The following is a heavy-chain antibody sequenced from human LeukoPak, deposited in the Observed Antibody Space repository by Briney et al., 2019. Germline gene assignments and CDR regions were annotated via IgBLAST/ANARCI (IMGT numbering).Heavy chain of an antibody. J-gene: IGHJ4*02. D-gene: IGHD3-22*01. CDR1: GFTFSSYG. CDR3: ARERRSSGYRYYFDY. Sequence: GGSLRPSCAASGFTFSSYGMHWVRQAPGKGLEWVAVISYDGSNKYYADSVKGRFTISRDNSKNTLYLQMNSLRAEDTAVYYCARERRSSGYRYYFDYWGQGTLVTVSS. CDR2: ISYDGSNK. V-gene: IGHV3-30*03.